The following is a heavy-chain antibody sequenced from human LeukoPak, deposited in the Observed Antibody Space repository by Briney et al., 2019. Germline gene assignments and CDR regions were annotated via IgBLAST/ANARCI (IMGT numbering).Heavy chain of an antibody. Sequence: GESLKISCKGSGFNFTRYWIGWVRQMPGKGLEWMGIIYPGDSDTRYSPSFQGQVTISADRSISTAYLQWSSLKASDTAMYYCVRGVVVPAAISAFDIWGQGTMVTVSS. D-gene: IGHD2-2*01. CDR2: IYPGDSDT. CDR1: GFNFTRYW. J-gene: IGHJ3*02. V-gene: IGHV5-51*01. CDR3: VRGVVVPAAISAFDI.